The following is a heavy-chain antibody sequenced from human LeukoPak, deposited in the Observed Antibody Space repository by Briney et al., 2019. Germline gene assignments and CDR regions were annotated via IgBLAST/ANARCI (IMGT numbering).Heavy chain of an antibody. Sequence: GASVKVSCKASGYTFTGYYIHWVRQAPGQGLEWMGWINPNSGDTDYAQKFQGRVSMTRDTSISTAYMELSRLRSDDTAVYYCARTITGTLYYWGQGTLVTVSS. J-gene: IGHJ4*02. CDR2: INPNSGDT. CDR3: ARTITGTLYY. D-gene: IGHD1-7*01. V-gene: IGHV1-2*02. CDR1: GYTFTGYY.